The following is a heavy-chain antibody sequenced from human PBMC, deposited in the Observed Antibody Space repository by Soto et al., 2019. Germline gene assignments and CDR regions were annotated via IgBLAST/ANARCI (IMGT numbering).Heavy chain of an antibody. Sequence: SATLSLSCNISGGSISSYYSSWIQQPPGKGLEWIGYIYYSGSTNYNPSLKSRVTISVDTSKNQFSLKLSSVTAADTAVYYCARHPYSSRYYYYGMDVWGQGTTVT. J-gene: IGHJ6*02. CDR3: ARHPYSSRYYYYGMDV. CDR2: IYYSGST. V-gene: IGHV4-59*08. D-gene: IGHD6-13*01. CDR1: GGSISSYY.